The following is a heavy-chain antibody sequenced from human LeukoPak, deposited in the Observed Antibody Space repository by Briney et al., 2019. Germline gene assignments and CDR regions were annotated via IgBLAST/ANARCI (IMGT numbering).Heavy chain of an antibody. V-gene: IGHV3-7*04. J-gene: IGHJ4*02. D-gene: IGHD3-10*01. CDR1: GFTSEDYA. CDR2: IKEGGSEK. CDR3: SGGSRFVDY. Sequence: GGSLRLSCAASGFTSEDYAMHWVRQAPGKGLEWVANIKEGGSEKYYVDSVKGRFTISRDNAKNSLFLQMNSLRVEDTAVYYCSGGSRFVDYWGQGTLVTVSS.